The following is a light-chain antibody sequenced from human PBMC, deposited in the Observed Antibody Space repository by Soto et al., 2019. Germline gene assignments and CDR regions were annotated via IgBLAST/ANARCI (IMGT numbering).Light chain of an antibody. CDR3: HHFGSLPET. Sequence: EVVLTQSPGTLSLSPGERVTLSCRASQSVASSYLAWYQQKPGRAPRLLFYSASSRATGIPDRFSGSGSGTDFTLTISRLETEDFAVYYCHHFGSLPETFGQGTHVE. CDR1: QSVASSY. J-gene: IGKJ1*01. V-gene: IGKV3-20*01. CDR2: SAS.